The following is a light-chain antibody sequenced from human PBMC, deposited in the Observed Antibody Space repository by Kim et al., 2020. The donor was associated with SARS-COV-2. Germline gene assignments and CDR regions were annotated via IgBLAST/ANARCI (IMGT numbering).Light chain of an antibody. V-gene: IGLV2-11*01. J-gene: IGLJ2*01. CDR3: CSYAGSYTWV. CDR1: SGEVGRYNY. CDR2: DVS. Sequence: QSALTQPRSVSGSPGQSVTISCTGTSGEVGRYNYVSWYQEHPGKAPKLMIHDVSERPSGVPDRFSGSKSGNTASLTISGLQAEDEADYYCCSYAGSYTWVFGGGTQLTVL.